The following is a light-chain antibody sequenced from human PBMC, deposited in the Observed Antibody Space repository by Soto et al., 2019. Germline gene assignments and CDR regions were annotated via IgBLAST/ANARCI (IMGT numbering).Light chain of an antibody. J-gene: IGKJ2*01. V-gene: IGKV3-15*01. CDR2: GAS. CDR1: QSVNNN. CDR3: QQYNNSPPDT. Sequence: EIILTQSPASLSVSPGERATLSCSASQSVNNNFSWYQQKRGQAPSLLIYGASTRATGIPGRFSGSGSGTEFTLTIYSLQSEDFSVYFCQQYNNSPPDTVGQGTKLEIK.